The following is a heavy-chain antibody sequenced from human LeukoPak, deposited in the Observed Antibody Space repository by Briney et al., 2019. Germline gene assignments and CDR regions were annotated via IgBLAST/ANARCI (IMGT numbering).Heavy chain of an antibody. V-gene: IGHV3-21*01. Sequence: PGGSLRLSCAASGFTFSSYSMNWVRQAPGKGLEWVSSISSSSSYIYYADSVKGRFTISRDNAKNSLYLQMNSLRAEDTAVYYCARTARPVLWYYYMDVWGKGTTVTVSS. J-gene: IGHJ6*03. CDR2: ISSSSSYI. D-gene: IGHD6-6*01. CDR1: GFTFSSYS. CDR3: ARTARPVLWYYYMDV.